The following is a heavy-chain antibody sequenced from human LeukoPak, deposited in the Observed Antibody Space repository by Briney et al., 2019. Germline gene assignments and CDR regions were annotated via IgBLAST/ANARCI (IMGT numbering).Heavy chain of an antibody. CDR1: GFTFSSYA. V-gene: IGHV3-23*01. D-gene: IGHD3-9*01. CDR3: AKDPEYYDILTGYHQDDY. Sequence: GGSLRLSCAASGFTFSSYAMSWVRQAPGKGLEWVSAISGSGGSTYHADSVKGRFTISRDNSKNTLYLQMNSLRAEDTAVYYCAKDPEYYDILTGYHQDDYWGQGTLVTVSS. J-gene: IGHJ4*02. CDR2: ISGSGGST.